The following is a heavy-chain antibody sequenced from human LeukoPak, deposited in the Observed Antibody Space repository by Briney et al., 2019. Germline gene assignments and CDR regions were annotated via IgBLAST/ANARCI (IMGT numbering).Heavy chain of an antibody. CDR2: INHSGST. Sequence: PSETLSLTCAVYGGSFSGYYWSWIRQPPGKGLEWIGEINHSGSTNYNPSLKSRVTISVDTSKNQFSLKLSSVTAADTAVYYCARGPSSRLSYWGQGTLVTVSS. V-gene: IGHV4-34*01. CDR1: GGSFSGYY. CDR3: ARGPSSRLSY. J-gene: IGHJ4*02. D-gene: IGHD6-13*01.